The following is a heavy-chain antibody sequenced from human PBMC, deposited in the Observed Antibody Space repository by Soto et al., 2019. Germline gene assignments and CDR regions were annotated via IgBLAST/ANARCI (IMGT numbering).Heavy chain of an antibody. CDR1: GVIFSDYS. CDR2: INSISDVI. J-gene: IGHJ4*02. Sequence: GGSLRLSCVASGVIFSDYSMNWVRQAPGKGLEWVSYINSISDVIYYADSVKGRFSISRDHAKNSLYLQMNSLRAEDTAVYYCARGWSCSSGSCYYDYWGRGTLVTVSS. D-gene: IGHD2-15*01. V-gene: IGHV3-48*01. CDR3: ARGWSCSSGSCYYDY.